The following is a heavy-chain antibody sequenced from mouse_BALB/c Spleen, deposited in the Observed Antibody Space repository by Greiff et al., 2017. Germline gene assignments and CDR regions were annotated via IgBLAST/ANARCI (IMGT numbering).Heavy chain of an antibody. V-gene: IGHV14-1*02. J-gene: IGHJ3*01. CDR1: GFNIKDYY. D-gene: IGHD2-3*01. Sequence: EVMLVESGAELVRPGALVKLSCKASGFNIKDYYMHWVKQRPEQGLEWIGWIDPENGNTIYDPKFQGKASITADTSSNTAYLQLSSLTSEDTAVYYCARGDGYYRAWFAYWGQGTLVTVSA. CDR2: IDPENGNT. CDR3: ARGDGYYRAWFAY.